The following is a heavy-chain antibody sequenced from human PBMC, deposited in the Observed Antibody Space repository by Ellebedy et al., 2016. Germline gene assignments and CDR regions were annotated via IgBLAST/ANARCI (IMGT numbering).Heavy chain of an antibody. D-gene: IGHD6-13*01. Sequence: GGSLRLXXAASGFTFSDYYLSWIRQAPGKGLEWVSYISSSGSTIYYADSVKVRFTISRDNSKNTLYLQMSSLRAEDTAVYYCVKVTKGIPGGYFDYWGQGTLVTVSS. CDR2: ISSSGSTI. J-gene: IGHJ4*02. CDR3: VKVTKGIPGGYFDY. V-gene: IGHV3-11*04. CDR1: GFTFSDYY.